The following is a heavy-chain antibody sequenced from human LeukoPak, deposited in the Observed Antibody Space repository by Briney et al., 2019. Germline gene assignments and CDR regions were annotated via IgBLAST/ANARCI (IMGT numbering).Heavy chain of an antibody. J-gene: IGHJ4*02. CDR3: AKGYDSSGYWTYFDY. Sequence: PGGSLRLSCVASGFTFTNFAVHWVRQAPGKGLEWVAFISYDGSTKYYADSVKGRFIISRDNSKNTLYLQMNSLRAEDTAVYYCAKGYDSSGYWTYFDYWGQGTLVTVSS. V-gene: IGHV3-30*04. CDR1: GFTFTNFA. CDR2: ISYDGSTK. D-gene: IGHD3-22*01.